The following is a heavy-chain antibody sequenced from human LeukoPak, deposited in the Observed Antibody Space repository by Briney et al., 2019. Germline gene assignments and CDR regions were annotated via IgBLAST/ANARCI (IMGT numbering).Heavy chain of an antibody. CDR2: MNPNSGNT. J-gene: IGHJ3*02. Sequence: ASVKVSCKASGYTFTGYYMHWVRQATGQGLEWMGWMNPNSGNTGYAQKFQGRVTITRNTSISTAYMELSSLRSEDTAVYYCAIPAYGGNSLAFDIWGQGTMVTVSS. V-gene: IGHV1-8*03. CDR1: GYTFTGYY. CDR3: AIPAYGGNSLAFDI. D-gene: IGHD4-23*01.